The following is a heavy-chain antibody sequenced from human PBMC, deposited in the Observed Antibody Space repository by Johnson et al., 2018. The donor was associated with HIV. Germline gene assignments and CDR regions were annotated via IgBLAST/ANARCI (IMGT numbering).Heavy chain of an antibody. Sequence: QMLLVESGGGVVQPGGSLRLSCAASGFTFSSYGMHWVRQAPGKGLEWVAVIPYDGYNKYYADSVRGRFTISRDNSKNTLYLQMNSLRAEDTTVYYCAKGGAVAGTRDAFDIWGQGTMVTVSS. CDR3: AKGGAVAGTRDAFDI. CDR1: GFTFSSYG. CDR2: IPYDGYNK. V-gene: IGHV3-30*02. J-gene: IGHJ3*02. D-gene: IGHD6-19*01.